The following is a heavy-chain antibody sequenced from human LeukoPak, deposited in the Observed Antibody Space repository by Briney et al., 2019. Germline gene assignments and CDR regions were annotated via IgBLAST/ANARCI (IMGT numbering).Heavy chain of an antibody. CDR3: AREVVVVPAARHLGKTYYYYGMDV. V-gene: IGHV3-7*01. J-gene: IGHJ6*02. CDR2: IKQDGSEK. Sequence: PGGSLRLSCAASGFTFSSYWMSWVRQAPGKGLEWVANIKQDGSEKYYVDSVKGRFTISRDNAKNSLYLQMNSLRAEDTAVYYCAREVVVVPAARHLGKTYYYYGMDVWGQGTTVTVSS. D-gene: IGHD2-2*01. CDR1: GFTFSSYW.